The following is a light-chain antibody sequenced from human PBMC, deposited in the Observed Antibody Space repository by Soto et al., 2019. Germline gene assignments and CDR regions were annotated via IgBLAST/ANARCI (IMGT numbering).Light chain of an antibody. Sequence: QAVVTQPASVSGSPGQSITLSCTGTSSDIGGYDYVSWYQRHPGKAPKLIIYDVNNRPSGVSNRFSGSKSGNTASLTISGLQAEDEADYYCTSYASGSSHVVFGGGTQLTV. CDR3: TSYASGSSHVV. CDR2: DVN. J-gene: IGLJ2*01. CDR1: SSDIGGYDY. V-gene: IGLV2-14*01.